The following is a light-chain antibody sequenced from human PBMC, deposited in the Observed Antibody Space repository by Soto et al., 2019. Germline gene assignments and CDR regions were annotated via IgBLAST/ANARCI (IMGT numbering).Light chain of an antibody. Sequence: QSVLTQPASVSGSPGQSITISCTGTSSDVGSYNYVSWYQQHPGKAPKLMIYEVSTRPSGVSSRFSGSKSGNTASLTISGLQAEDEADYYCAAWADYMNGVVFGGGTKLTVL. CDR1: SSDVGSYNY. V-gene: IGLV2-14*01. CDR2: EVS. CDR3: AAWADYMNGVV. J-gene: IGLJ2*01.